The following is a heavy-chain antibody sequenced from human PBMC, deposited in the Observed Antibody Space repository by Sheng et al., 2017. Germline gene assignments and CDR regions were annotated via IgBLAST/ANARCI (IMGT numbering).Heavy chain of an antibody. D-gene: IGHD6-19*01. CDR2: IYTSGST. J-gene: IGHJ4*02. CDR3: ARDSSGWDSFDY. Sequence: QVQLQESGPGLVKPSQTLSLTCTVSGGSISSGSYYWSWIRQPAGKGLEWIGRIYTSGSTNYNPSLKSRVTISVDTSKNQFSLKLSSVTAADTAVYYCARDSSGWDSFDYWGQGNAGHRLL. V-gene: IGHV4-61*02. CDR1: GGSISSGSYY.